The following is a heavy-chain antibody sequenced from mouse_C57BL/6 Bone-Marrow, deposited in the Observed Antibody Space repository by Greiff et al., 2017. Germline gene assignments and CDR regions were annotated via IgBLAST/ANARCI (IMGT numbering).Heavy chain of an antibody. J-gene: IGHJ2*01. V-gene: IGHV5-6*01. Sequence: EVKLMESGGDLVKPGGSLKLSCAASGFTFSSYGMSWVRQTPDKRLEWVATIRSGGSYTYYPDSVKGRFTISRDNAKNTLYLQMSSLKSEDTAMYYCARPGSSYYVDYWGQGTTLTVSS. CDR3: ARPGSSYYVDY. CDR2: IRSGGSYT. CDR1: GFTFSSYG. D-gene: IGHD1-1*01.